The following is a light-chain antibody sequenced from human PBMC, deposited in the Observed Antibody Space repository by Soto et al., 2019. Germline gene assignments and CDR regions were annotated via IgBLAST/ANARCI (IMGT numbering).Light chain of an antibody. CDR2: NVS. J-gene: IGLJ2*01. V-gene: IGLV2-14*03. CDR3: SSSTNTDTLVV. CDR1: TSDV. Sequence: QSALPQPASVSGSPGQSIIISCTGTTSDVISWYQHHPGKAPKLLIYNVSVRPSGVSYRFSGSKSDNTASLTISGLQAEDEADYYCSSSTNTDTLVVFGGGTKLTVL.